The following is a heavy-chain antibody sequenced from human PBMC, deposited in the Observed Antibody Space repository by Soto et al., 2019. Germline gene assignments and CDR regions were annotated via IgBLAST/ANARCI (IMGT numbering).Heavy chain of an antibody. CDR1: GGSISSSSYY. V-gene: IGHV4-39*01. J-gene: IGHJ4*02. D-gene: IGHD3-9*01. Sequence: SETLSLTCTVSGGSISSSSYYWGWIRQPPGKGLEWIGSIYYSGSTYYNPSLKSRVTISVDTSKSQFSLKLNSVTAADSAVYFCARLEGLATISYYFDFWGPGALVTVSS. CDR2: IYYSGST. CDR3: ARLEGLATISYYFDF.